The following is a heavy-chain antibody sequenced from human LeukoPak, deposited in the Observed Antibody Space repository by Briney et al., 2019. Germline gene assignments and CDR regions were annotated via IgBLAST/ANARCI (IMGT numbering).Heavy chain of an antibody. V-gene: IGHV3-23*01. J-gene: IGHJ4*02. CDR1: GFTFSRTA. CDR2: IGGSGVGT. CDR3: TKDSNYLHSDGFFIPFDF. Sequence: GGSLRLSCAASGFTFSRTAMTWVRQAPGKGLEWVATIGGSGVGTYYADSVKGRFNISRDNSKNTLYLQMNSLRTEDTAMYYCTKDSNYLHSDGFFIPFDFWGRGTLVTVS. D-gene: IGHD3/OR15-3a*01.